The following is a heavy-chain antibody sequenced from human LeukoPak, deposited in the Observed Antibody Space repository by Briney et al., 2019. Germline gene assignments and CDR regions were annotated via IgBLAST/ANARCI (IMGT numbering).Heavy chain of an antibody. CDR3: AIAHLGIYSPPNY. D-gene: IGHD4-11*01. V-gene: IGHV1-18*01. CDR2: ISAYNGNT. J-gene: IGHJ4*02. CDR1: GYIFTSYG. Sequence: ASVKVSCKAAGYIFTSYGISWVRQAPGQGLEWMGWISAYNGNTNYAQKRQGRVTMTTDTSTSTAYMELRSLRSDDTAVYYCAIAHLGIYSPPNYWGQGTLVTVSS.